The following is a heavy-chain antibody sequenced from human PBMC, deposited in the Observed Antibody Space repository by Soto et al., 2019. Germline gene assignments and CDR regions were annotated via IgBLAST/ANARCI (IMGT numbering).Heavy chain of an antibody. D-gene: IGHD6-19*01. CDR3: ARRASGWFFDY. V-gene: IGHV3-23*01. CDR2: SGSGGST. J-gene: IGHJ4*02. Sequence: SGSGGSTYYADPVKGRFTISRDNSKNTLYLQMNSLRAEDTAVYYCARRASGWFFDYWGQGTLVTVSS.